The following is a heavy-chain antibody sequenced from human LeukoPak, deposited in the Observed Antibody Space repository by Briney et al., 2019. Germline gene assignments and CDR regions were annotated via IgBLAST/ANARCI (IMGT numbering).Heavy chain of an antibody. D-gene: IGHD5-18*01. V-gene: IGHV1-8*03. CDR2: MNPNSGNT. CDR3: ARGGYSYGYPFDY. Sequence: ASVKVSCKASGYTFTSYDINWVRQATGQGLEWMGWMNPNSGNTGYAQKFQGRVTITRNTSMSTAYMELSSLRSEDTAVYYCARGGYSYGYPFDYWGQGTLVTVSS. CDR1: GYTFTSYD. J-gene: IGHJ4*02.